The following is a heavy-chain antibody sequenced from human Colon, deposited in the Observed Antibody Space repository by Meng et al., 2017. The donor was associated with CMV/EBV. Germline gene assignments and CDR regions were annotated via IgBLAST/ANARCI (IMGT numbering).Heavy chain of an antibody. Sequence: GESLKISCAASGFSVSSNFMNWVRQAPGKGLEWVSVIYSVGTGGTTYHAESVKGRFTISRDNSNNVLYLQMNSLTAEDTAVYYCARGWGCSDDSCWGFDYWGQGALVTVSS. CDR2: IYSVGTGGTT. CDR1: GFSVSSNF. J-gene: IGHJ4*02. V-gene: IGHV3-53*01. D-gene: IGHD2-15*01. CDR3: ARGWGCSDDSCWGFDY.